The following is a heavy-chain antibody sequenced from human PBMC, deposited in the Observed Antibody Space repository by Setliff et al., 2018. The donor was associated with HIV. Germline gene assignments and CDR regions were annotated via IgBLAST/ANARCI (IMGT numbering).Heavy chain of an antibody. J-gene: IGHJ6*03. Sequence: PSETLSLTCTVSGGSISSYYWSWIRQPAGKGLEWIGRIYTSGSTNYNPSLKSRVTISVDTSKNQFSLKLTSVTAADTAVYYCARDRSHPPYYMDVWGKGTTVTVSS. CDR3: ARDRSHPPYYMDV. V-gene: IGHV4-4*07. CDR2: IYTSGST. CDR1: GGSISSYY.